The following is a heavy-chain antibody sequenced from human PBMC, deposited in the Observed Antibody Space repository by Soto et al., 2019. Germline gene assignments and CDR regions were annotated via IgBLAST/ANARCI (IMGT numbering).Heavy chain of an antibody. CDR2: INPSGGST. CDR3: AKEYYYDGSGYYGPGDAFDL. D-gene: IGHD3-22*01. V-gene: IGHV1-46*03. CDR1: GYTFTSYY. Sequence: QVQLVQSGAEVKKPGASVKVSCKASGYTFTSYYMHWVRQAPGQGLEWMGIINPSGGSTSYAQKFGGRVTMTRDTSTGKVYMELSSLRSGDTAFYYLAKEYYYDGSGYYGPGDAFDLWGQGTMVTVSS. J-gene: IGHJ3*01.